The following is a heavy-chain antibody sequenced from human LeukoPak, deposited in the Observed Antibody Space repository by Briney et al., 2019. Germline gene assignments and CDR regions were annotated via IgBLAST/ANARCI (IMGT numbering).Heavy chain of an antibody. CDR3: ASHPGFRPTVGSRRGVDY. CDR1: GGSISSSLYY. V-gene: IGHV4-39*07. Sequence: SETLSLTCSVSGGSISSSLYYWGWIRQPPGKGLEWIGSIYYSGSTYYNPSLKSRVTISADRSKNQFSLKLSSVTAADTAVYYCASHPGFRPTVGSRRGVDYWGQGTLVTVSS. CDR2: IYYSGST. D-gene: IGHD1-1*01. J-gene: IGHJ4*02.